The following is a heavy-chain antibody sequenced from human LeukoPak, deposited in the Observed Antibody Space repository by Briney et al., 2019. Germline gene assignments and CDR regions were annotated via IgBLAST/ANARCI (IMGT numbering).Heavy chain of an antibody. CDR2: INTDTRRS. Sequence: ASVKVSCKASGYSFTSYAMNWLRQAPGRGLEWMGWINTDTRRSTYAQGFTGRFVFSLDTSVSTAYLEISSLKAEDTAIYYCARARACSANNCYSEYWGQGTLVTVSS. CDR3: ARARACSANNCYSEY. V-gene: IGHV7-4-1*02. D-gene: IGHD2-2*02. J-gene: IGHJ4*02. CDR1: GYSFTSYA.